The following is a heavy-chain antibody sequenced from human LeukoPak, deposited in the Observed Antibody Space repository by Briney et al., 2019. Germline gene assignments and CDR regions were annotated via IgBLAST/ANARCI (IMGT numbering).Heavy chain of an antibody. D-gene: IGHD6-13*01. CDR3: ARDREEQQLVRQGAFDI. V-gene: IGHV1-3*01. J-gene: IGHJ4*02. Sequence: ASVKVSCKASGYTFTSYAMHWVRQAPGQRLEWMGWINAGNGNTKYSQKFQGRVTITRDSSASTAYMELSSLRSEDTAVYYCARDREEQQLVRQGAFDIWGQGTLVTVSS. CDR2: INAGNGNT. CDR1: GYTFTSYA.